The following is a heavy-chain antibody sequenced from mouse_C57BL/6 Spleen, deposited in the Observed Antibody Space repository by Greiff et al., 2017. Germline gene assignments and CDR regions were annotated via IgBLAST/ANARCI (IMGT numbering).Heavy chain of an antibody. Sequence: DVHLVESGGGLVKPGGSLKLSCAASGFTFSDYGMHWVSQAPEKGLEWVAYISSGSSTIYYADTVKGRFTISRDNAKNTLYLQMPSLRSEDTAMYDCTRPYDDDVWFAYWGQGTLVTVSA. CDR1: GFTFSDYG. CDR2: ISSGSSTI. V-gene: IGHV5-17*01. CDR3: TRPYDDDVWFAY. D-gene: IGHD2-4*01. J-gene: IGHJ3*01.